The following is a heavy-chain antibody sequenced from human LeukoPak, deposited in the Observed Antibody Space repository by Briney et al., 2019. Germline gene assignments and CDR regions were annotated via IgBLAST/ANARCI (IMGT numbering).Heavy chain of an antibody. CDR3: AREEYGDYVFFYY. CDR1: GFTFSSYG. Sequence: GGSLRLSCAASGFTFSSYGMHWVRQAPGKGLEWVAVISYDGSNKYYADSVKGRFTISRDNAKNSLYLQMNSLRAEDTAVYYCAREEYGDYVFFYYWGQGTLVTVSS. CDR2: ISYDGSNK. V-gene: IGHV3-30*03. D-gene: IGHD4-17*01. J-gene: IGHJ4*02.